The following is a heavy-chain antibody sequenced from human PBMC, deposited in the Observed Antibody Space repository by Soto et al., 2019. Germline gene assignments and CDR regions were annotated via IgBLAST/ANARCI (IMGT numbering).Heavy chain of an antibody. Sequence: GESLKISCKGSGYSFTSYWISWVRKMPGKGLEWMGRIDPSDSYTNYSPYFQGHVTISADKSISTAYMKWSSLKASDTAMYYCASSPRGYCSSTSCRELGNYYGMDVWGQGT. V-gene: IGHV5-10-1*01. CDR1: GYSFTSYW. J-gene: IGHJ6*02. CDR2: IDPSDSYT. D-gene: IGHD2-2*01. CDR3: ASSPRGYCSSTSCRELGNYYGMDV.